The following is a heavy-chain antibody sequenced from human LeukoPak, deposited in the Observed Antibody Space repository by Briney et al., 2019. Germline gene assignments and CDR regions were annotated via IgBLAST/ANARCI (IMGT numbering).Heavy chain of an antibody. J-gene: IGHJ4*02. V-gene: IGHV3-48*04. CDR1: GLIFSTYT. CDR2: ISSGSNTV. CDR3: ATNQGPMVRGAEYYFDY. D-gene: IGHD3-10*01. Sequence: GGSLRLSCAASGLIFSTYTMNWVRQAPGKGLEWVSYISSGSNTVYYADSVKGRFTISRDNAKNSLYLQMNSLRAEDTAVYYCATNQGPMVRGAEYYFDYWGQGTLVTVSS.